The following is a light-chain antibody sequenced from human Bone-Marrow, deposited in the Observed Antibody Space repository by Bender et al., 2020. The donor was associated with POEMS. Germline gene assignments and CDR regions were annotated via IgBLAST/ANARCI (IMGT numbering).Light chain of an antibody. Sequence: SYEVTQPPSVSVSPGQTASITCSGDDLGDKYVAWYQQKPGQSPVLVIYQDNQRPSGIPERFSGSNSGNTATLTIGETQPTDEGDYYCQAWDSGSVFFGGGAKLTVL. CDR1: DLGDKY. V-gene: IGLV3-1*01. J-gene: IGLJ2*01. CDR2: QDN. CDR3: QAWDSGSVF.